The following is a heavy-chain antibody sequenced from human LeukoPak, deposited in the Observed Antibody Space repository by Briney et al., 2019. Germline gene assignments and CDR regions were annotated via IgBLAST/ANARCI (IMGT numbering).Heavy chain of an antibody. V-gene: IGHV4-59*01. Sequence: PSETLSLTCTVSGGSISSYYWSWIRQPPGKGLEWIGYIYYSGSTNYSPSLKSRVTISVDTSKNQFSLKLSSVTAADTAVYYCARDRVAAAGKGFDYWGQGTLVTVSS. J-gene: IGHJ4*02. CDR3: ARDRVAAAGKGFDY. CDR1: GGSISSYY. CDR2: IYYSGST. D-gene: IGHD6-13*01.